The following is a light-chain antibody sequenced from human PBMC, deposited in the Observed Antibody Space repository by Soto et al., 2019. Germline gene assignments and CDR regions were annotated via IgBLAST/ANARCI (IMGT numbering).Light chain of an antibody. V-gene: IGKV1-5*03. CDR2: KAS. Sequence: DIQMTQSPSTLPASVGDRVTITCRASQTISSWLAWYQQKPGKAPKLLIYKASTLKSGVQSRFSGSGSGTEFTLTISSLQPDDFATYYCKHYNSYSEAFGQGTKVDIK. CDR1: QTISSW. CDR3: KHYNSYSEA. J-gene: IGKJ1*01.